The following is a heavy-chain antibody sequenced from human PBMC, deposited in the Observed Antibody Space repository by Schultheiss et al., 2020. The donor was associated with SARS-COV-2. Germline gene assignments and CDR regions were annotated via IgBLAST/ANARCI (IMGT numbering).Heavy chain of an antibody. CDR2: INSDGSSP. Sequence: GGSLRLSCAASGFTFSSYDMHWVRQATGKGLVWFARINSDGSSPGYADSVKGRCTISRDNAKNTLYMQMNSLRAEDTAVYYCVGDIYYYNGMGVWGQGTTVTVSS. CDR3: VGDIYYYNGMGV. CDR1: GFTFSSYD. J-gene: IGHJ6*02. V-gene: IGHV3-74*01.